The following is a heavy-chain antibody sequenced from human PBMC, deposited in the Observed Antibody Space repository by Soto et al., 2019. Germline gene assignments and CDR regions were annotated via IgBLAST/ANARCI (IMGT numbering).Heavy chain of an antibody. CDR1: GGSISSSSYY. CDR2: IYYSGST. D-gene: IGHD6-13*01. V-gene: IGHV4-39*01. J-gene: IGHJ4*02. CDR3: ARQIARLPYFDY. Sequence: SETLSLTCTVSGGSISSSSYYWGWIRQPPGKGLEWIGSIYYSGSTYYNPSLKSRVTISVDTSKNQFSLKLSSVTAADTAVYYCARQIARLPYFDYWGQGTLVTVSS.